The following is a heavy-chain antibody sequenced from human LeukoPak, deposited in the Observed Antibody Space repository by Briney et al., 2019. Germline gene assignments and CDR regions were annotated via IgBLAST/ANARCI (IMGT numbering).Heavy chain of an antibody. J-gene: IGHJ1*01. Sequence: GGSPRLSCAASGFTFSDYYVSWIRQAPGKGLEWISYISSSSNYKNYADSVQGRFTISRDNAKSSLYLQMNGLRAVDTAVYYCARHGLYDSTDYWTFQHWGQGTLVTVSS. CDR2: ISSSSNYK. CDR3: ARHGLYDSTDYWTFQH. V-gene: IGHV3-11*06. D-gene: IGHD3-22*01. CDR1: GFTFSDYY.